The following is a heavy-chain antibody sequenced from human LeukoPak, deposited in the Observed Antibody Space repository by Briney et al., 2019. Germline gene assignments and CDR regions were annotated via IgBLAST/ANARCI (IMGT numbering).Heavy chain of an antibody. J-gene: IGHJ4*02. D-gene: IGHD4-17*01. Sequence: SETLSLTCTVSGGSINNYYWSWIRQPPGKGLEWIGYIYYRGSTNYNPSLKSRVTFSVDTSKNQFSLKLNSVTAAATAVYYRARGGDYGDLRYFDYWGQGTLVTVSS. V-gene: IGHV4-59*01. CDR1: GGSINNYY. CDR3: ARGGDYGDLRYFDY. CDR2: IYYRGST.